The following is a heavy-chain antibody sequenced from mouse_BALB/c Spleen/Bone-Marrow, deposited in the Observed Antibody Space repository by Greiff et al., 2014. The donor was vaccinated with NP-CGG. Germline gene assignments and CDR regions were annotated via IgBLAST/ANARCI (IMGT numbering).Heavy chain of an antibody. V-gene: IGHV1S81*02. J-gene: IGHJ3*01. CDR2: INPSNGGT. CDR1: GYTFTSYY. D-gene: IGHD2-1*01. CDR3: TRSNGNWFAY. Sequence: QVQLQQSGAELVKPGALVKLSCKASGYTFTSYYIYWVKQRPGQGLEWIGEINPSNGGTNFNEKFKSKATLTVDKSSSTAYMQLSSLTSEDSAVYYCTRSNGNWFAYWGQGTLVTVSA.